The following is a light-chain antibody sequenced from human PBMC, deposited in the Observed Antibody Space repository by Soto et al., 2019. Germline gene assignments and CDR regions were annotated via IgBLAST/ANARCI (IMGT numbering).Light chain of an antibody. V-gene: IGKV3-20*01. J-gene: IGKJ2*01. Sequence: EIVWTQSPGTLSFSPGERATLSCRASQSVSSSYLAWYQQKPGQAPRLLIYGASSRATGIPDRFSGSGSGTDFTLTISRLEPEDFAVYYCQQYGSSPPNTFGQGTKLEIK. CDR3: QQYGSSPPNT. CDR1: QSVSSSY. CDR2: GAS.